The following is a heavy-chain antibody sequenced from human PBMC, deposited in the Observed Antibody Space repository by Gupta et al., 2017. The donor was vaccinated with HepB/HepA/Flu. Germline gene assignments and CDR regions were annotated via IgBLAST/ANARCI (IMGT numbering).Heavy chain of an antibody. CDR3: ARAMSQNYFEIEY. CDR1: AFTFSYYG. Sequence: QVQLVESGGGVVQPGRSLRLSCAASAFTFSYYGMHWVRQAPGKGLEWVAVVSYDGSNKFYGDSVKGRFTVSRDNSKNTVYLQMNSLRAEDTAVYYCARAMSQNYFEIEYWGQGTLVTVSS. CDR2: VSYDGSNK. D-gene: IGHD1-7*01. V-gene: IGHV3-30*03. J-gene: IGHJ4*02.